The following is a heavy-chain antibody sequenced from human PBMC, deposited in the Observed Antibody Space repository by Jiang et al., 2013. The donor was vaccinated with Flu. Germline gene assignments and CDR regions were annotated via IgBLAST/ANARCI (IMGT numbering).Heavy chain of an antibody. Sequence: QLVESGGGLIQPGGSLRLSCAASGFTVTSKYMNWVRQAPGKGLEWVSIIYDNGNIYYADSVKGRFTISRNNSENTVYLQMNSLRAEDTGVYYCARAGWGYDLDYWGQGTLASVSS. D-gene: IGHD7-27*01. V-gene: IGHV3-53*01. CDR1: GFTVTSKY. CDR3: ARAGWGYDLDY. CDR2: IYDNGNI. J-gene: IGHJ4*02.